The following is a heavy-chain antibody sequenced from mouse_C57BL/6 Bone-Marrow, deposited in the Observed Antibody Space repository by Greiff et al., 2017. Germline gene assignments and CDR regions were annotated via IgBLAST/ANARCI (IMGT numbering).Heavy chain of an antibody. CDR2: IDPSDSYT. Sequence: QVQLQQSGAELVRPGTSVKLSCKASGYTFTSYWMHWVKQRPGHGLEWIGVIDPSDSYTNYNQKFKGKATLTVDKSSSTAYMQLSSLTSEDSAVYYCARGRGCYYAMDYWGQGTSVTVSS. V-gene: IGHV1-59*01. J-gene: IGHJ4*01. CDR3: ARGRGCYYAMDY. CDR1: GYTFTSYW.